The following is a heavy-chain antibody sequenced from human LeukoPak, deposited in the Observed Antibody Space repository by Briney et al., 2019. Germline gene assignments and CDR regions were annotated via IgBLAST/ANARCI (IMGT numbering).Heavy chain of an antibody. CDR3: ARVPVYYYDSSGYPILLFDAFDI. Sequence: GGSLRPSYAAGGFTFSSYWMHWVRQAPGKGLVWVSRINSEVSSTSYADSVKGRFTISRANAKHTLYVQMNSLRAEDTAVYYCARVPVYYYDSSGYPILLFDAFDIWGQGTMVTVSS. D-gene: IGHD3-22*01. V-gene: IGHV3-74*01. CDR2: INSEVSST. CDR1: GFTFSSYW. J-gene: IGHJ3*02.